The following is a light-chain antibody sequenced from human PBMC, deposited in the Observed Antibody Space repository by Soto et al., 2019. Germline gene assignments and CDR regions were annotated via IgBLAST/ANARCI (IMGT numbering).Light chain of an antibody. V-gene: IGLV2-11*01. CDR3: CSYAGTFYV. Sequence: HSVLTQPASVSGSPGQSVTISCTGTSSDFGGYNYVSWYQHHPGKAPKLMIYDVSERPSGVPDRFSGSKSGNTASLTISGLQAEDEADYYCCSYAGTFYVFGTGTKVTV. J-gene: IGLJ1*01. CDR2: DVS. CDR1: SSDFGGYNY.